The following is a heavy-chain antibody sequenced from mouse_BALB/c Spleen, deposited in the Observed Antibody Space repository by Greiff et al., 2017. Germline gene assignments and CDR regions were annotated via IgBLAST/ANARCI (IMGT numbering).Heavy chain of an antibody. Sequence: DVMLVESGGGLVQPGGSLKLSCAASGFTFSSYGMSWVRQTPDKRLELVATINSNGGSTYYPDSVKGRFTISRDNAKNTLYLQMSSLKSEDTAMYYCARALYDGYYAMDYWGQGTSVTVSS. CDR2: INSNGGST. J-gene: IGHJ4*01. CDR1: GFTFSSYG. CDR3: ARALYDGYYAMDY. V-gene: IGHV5-6-3*01. D-gene: IGHD2-3*01.